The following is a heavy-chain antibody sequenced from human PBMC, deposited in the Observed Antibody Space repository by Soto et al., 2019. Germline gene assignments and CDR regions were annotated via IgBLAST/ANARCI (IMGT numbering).Heavy chain of an antibody. CDR1: GGSVSSASYY. Sequence: SETLSLTCTVSGGSVSSASYYWSWIRQPPGKGLEWIGYMYSNGITNYNPSLKSRVSISVDTSKNQFSLKLTSVTAADTAVYYCAREGLGSSALYWGQGTLVTVSS. J-gene: IGHJ4*02. CDR2: MYSNGIT. CDR3: AREGLGSSALY. D-gene: IGHD3-10*01. V-gene: IGHV4-61*01.